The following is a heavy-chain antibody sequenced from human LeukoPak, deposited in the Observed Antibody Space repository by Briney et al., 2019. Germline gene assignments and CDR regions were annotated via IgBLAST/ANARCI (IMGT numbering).Heavy chain of an antibody. Sequence: SETLSLTCTVSGDSISSGYYWGWIRQPPGKGLEWIGSIYHSGSTYYNPSLKSRVTISVDTSENQFSLKLSSVTAADTAVYYCAIVGGSGTDFDYWGQGTLVTVSS. J-gene: IGHJ4*02. CDR3: AIVGGSGTDFDY. CDR1: GDSISSGYY. D-gene: IGHD3-10*01. CDR2: IYHSGST. V-gene: IGHV4-38-2*02.